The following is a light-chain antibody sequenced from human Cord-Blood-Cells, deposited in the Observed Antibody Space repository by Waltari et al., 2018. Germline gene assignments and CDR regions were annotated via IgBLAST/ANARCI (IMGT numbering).Light chain of an antibody. V-gene: IGKV1-39*01. CDR1: QSISSY. CDR3: QESYRTLRSDT. CDR2: AAS. J-gene: IGKJ2*01. Sequence: DIQMTQSPSSLSASVGDRVTINCRASQSISSYLTWYQQKPGKAPKPLIYAASSLQSGVPSRFSGSRAGTDFTLAISSRQPADVATYYCQESYRTLRSDTLGQGTKLEIK.